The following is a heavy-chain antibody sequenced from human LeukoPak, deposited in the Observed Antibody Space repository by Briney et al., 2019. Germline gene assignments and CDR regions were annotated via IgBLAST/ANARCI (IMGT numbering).Heavy chain of an antibody. Sequence: GASVKVSCKASGYTFTSYGISWVRQAPGQGLEWMGRIIPILGIANYAQKFQGRVTITADKSTSTAYMELSSLRSEDTAVYYCARVGVLCSGGSCYSEWGQGTLVTVSS. D-gene: IGHD2-15*01. CDR3: ARVGVLCSGGSCYSE. V-gene: IGHV1-69*04. J-gene: IGHJ4*02. CDR2: IIPILGIA. CDR1: GYTFTSYG.